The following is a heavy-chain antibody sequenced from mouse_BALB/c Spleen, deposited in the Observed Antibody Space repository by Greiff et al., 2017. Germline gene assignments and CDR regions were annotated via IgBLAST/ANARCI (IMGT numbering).Heavy chain of an antibody. V-gene: IGHV3-8*02. CDR3: ARSRDGFPWFAY. CDR2: ISYSGST. CDR1: GDSITSGY. Sequence: EVKLMESGPSLVKPSQTLSLTCSVTGDSITSGYWNWIRKFPGNKLEYMGYISYSGSTYYNPSLKSRISITRDTSKNQYYLQLNSVTTEDTATYYCARSRDGFPWFAYWGQGTLVTVSA. D-gene: IGHD2-3*01. J-gene: IGHJ3*01.